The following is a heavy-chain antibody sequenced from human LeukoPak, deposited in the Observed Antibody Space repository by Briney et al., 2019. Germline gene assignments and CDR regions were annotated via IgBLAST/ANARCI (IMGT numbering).Heavy chain of an antibody. V-gene: IGHV5-10-1*01. CDR3: ARLREHPDY. Sequence: GESLRISFKGSGCGFTSYWISWVRRMPGKGLEWMGRIAPSDSYTNYSPSFQGHVTISADKSISTAYLQWSSLKASDTAMYYCARLREHPDYWGQGTLVTVSS. J-gene: IGHJ4*02. CDR2: IAPSDSYT. CDR1: GCGFTSYW. D-gene: IGHD1/OR15-1a*01.